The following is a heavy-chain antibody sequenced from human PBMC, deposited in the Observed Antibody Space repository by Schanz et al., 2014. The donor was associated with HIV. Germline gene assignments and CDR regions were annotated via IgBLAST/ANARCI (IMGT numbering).Heavy chain of an antibody. D-gene: IGHD3-10*01. CDR1: GFTFGDYP. V-gene: IGHV3-11*01. CDR2: ISVNGATR. J-gene: IGHJ4*02. Sequence: VHLLESGGGLVLPGRSLRLSCAASGFTFGDYPMSWFRQAPGKGLEWLSYISVNGATREYADSVKGRFTISRDNARTSLYLQMNSLRAEDTAVYYCARVFGRTYGLPDYWGQGTLVTVSS. CDR3: ARVFGRTYGLPDY.